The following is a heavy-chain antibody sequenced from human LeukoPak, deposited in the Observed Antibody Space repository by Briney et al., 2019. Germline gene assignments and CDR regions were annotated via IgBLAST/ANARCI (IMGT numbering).Heavy chain of an antibody. Sequence: SETLSLTCTVSGGSISSSSYYWGWIRQPPGKGLEWIGSIYYSGSTYYNPSLKSRVTISVDTSKNQFSLELSSVTAADTAVYYCARREGGYRSYYYYMDVWGKGTTVTVSS. CDR1: GGSISSSSYY. D-gene: IGHD5-12*01. V-gene: IGHV4-39*01. CDR2: IYYSGST. CDR3: ARREGGYRSYYYYMDV. J-gene: IGHJ6*03.